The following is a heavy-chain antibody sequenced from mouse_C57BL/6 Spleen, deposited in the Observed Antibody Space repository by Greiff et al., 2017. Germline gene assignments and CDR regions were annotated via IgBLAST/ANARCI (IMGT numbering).Heavy chain of an antibody. V-gene: IGHV5-12*01. Sequence: EVQGVESGGGLVQPGGSLKLSCAASGFTFSDYYMYWVRQTPEKRLEWVAYISNGGGSTYYPDTVKGRFTISRDNAKNTLYLQMSRLKSEDTAMYYCARHNYDYDDGYFDVWGTGTTVTVSS. J-gene: IGHJ1*03. D-gene: IGHD2-4*01. CDR2: ISNGGGST. CDR3: ARHNYDYDDGYFDV. CDR1: GFTFSDYY.